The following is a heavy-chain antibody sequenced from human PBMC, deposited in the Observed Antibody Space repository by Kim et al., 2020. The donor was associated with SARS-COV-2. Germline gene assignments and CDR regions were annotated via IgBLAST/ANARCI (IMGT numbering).Heavy chain of an antibody. Sequence: GGSLRLSCAASGFTFSDYAMSWVRQAPGKGLEWVSGIGAGGDNKWNAESVKGRFTISRDNSKNTLYLQMNNVRVDDTALYYCAKDGHSPNDAFDMWGQGTMVTVSS. CDR1: GFTFSDYA. J-gene: IGHJ3*02. CDR2: IGAGGDNK. D-gene: IGHD5-18*01. V-gene: IGHV3-23*01. CDR3: AKDGHSPNDAFDM.